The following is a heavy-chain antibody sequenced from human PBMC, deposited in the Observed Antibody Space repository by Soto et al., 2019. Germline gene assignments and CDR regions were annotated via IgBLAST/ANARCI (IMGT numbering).Heavy chain of an antibody. D-gene: IGHD3-22*01. CDR1: GFTFDHCA. CDR2: INWASGSI. J-gene: IGHJ4*02. Sequence: EVQLVESGGGLVQPGGSLRLSCAASGFTFDHCAMHWVRQAPGKGLEWVSGINWASGSIGYGDFVKGRFTISRDNAKKSLYLQMNSLRTEDTGVYYCAKGYCYDNDGHFDYWGQGTLVTVSS. V-gene: IGHV3-9*01. CDR3: AKGYCYDNDGHFDY.